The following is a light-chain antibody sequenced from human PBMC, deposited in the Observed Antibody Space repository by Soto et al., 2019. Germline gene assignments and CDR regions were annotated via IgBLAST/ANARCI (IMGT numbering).Light chain of an antibody. CDR2: KAS. CDR1: QSISSW. Sequence: VQVNQSLSTVSATIRDRVTIPCRASQSISSWLAWYQQKPGKAPKLLIYKASSLESGVPSRFSGSGSGTEFTLTISSLQSDDFATYYCQQYNSYPVTLGGGTKVDIK. V-gene: IGKV1-5*03. CDR3: QQYNSYPVT. J-gene: IGKJ4*01.